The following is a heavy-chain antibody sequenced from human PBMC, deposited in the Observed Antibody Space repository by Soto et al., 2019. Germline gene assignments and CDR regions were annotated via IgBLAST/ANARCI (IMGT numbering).Heavy chain of an antibody. Sequence: EVQLVESGGGLVQPGGSLRLSCAASGFTFSSYSMNWVRQAPGKGLEWVSYISSSSSTIYYADSVKGRFTISRDNAKNSLYLQMNSRRAEDTAVYYCAREVGDSSSWYVLNWFGPWGQGTLVTVSS. J-gene: IGHJ5*02. D-gene: IGHD6-13*01. CDR1: GFTFSSYS. CDR2: ISSSSSTI. CDR3: AREVGDSSSWYVLNWFGP. V-gene: IGHV3-48*01.